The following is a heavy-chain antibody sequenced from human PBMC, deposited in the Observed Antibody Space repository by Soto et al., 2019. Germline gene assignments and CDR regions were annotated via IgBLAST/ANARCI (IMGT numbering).Heavy chain of an antibody. V-gene: IGHV4-39*07. CDR2: IYYSGST. Sequence: SETMPLTYTVSGGSVSSIGYYCGWIRQPPGKGLEWIGTIYYSGSTYYNPSLKSRVTISVDTSKNQFSLKLSSVTAADTAVYYCARVWGGAFDIWGQGTMVTVSS. J-gene: IGHJ3*02. CDR1: GGSVSSIGYY. D-gene: IGHD3-10*01. CDR3: ARVWGGAFDI.